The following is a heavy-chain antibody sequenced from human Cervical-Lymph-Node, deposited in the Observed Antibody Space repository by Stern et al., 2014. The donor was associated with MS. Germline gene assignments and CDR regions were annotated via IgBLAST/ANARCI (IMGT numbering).Heavy chain of an antibody. V-gene: IGHV1-69*01. Sequence: VQLEESGAEVKKPGSSVKVSCRASGGTFGSFAVNWVRQAPGQGLEWMCGIIPIFGPVNYAQRLQGRVTITADDSTTTAYMELNSLTSDDTAVYFCTREAIGHSGTFDFWGQGTLVTVSS. CDR2: IIPIFGPV. J-gene: IGHJ4*02. CDR3: TREAIGHSGTFDF. D-gene: IGHD5-12*01. CDR1: GGTFGSFA.